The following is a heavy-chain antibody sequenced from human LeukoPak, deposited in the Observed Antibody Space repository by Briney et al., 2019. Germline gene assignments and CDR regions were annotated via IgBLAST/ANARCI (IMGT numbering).Heavy chain of an antibody. Sequence: PGGSLRLSCEASEFTFSNYWMTWVRQAPGKGLEWVANIKEDGSEKHYVDSVKGRFTISRDNAKNSLHLQMNSLRVEDTAVYYCARWADGTAGIDFWGQGTLVTVSS. J-gene: IGHJ4*02. D-gene: IGHD6-13*01. CDR3: ARWADGTAGIDF. V-gene: IGHV3-7*04. CDR1: EFTFSNYW. CDR2: IKEDGSEK.